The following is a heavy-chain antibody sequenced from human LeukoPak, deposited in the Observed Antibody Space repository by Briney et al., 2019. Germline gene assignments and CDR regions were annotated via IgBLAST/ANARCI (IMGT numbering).Heavy chain of an antibody. Sequence: SETLSLTCAVSGASISGSNWWSWVRQPPGKGLEWIGEIYYSGSTNYNPSLKSRVTISVDKSKNQFSLKLSSVTAADTAVYYCARGFSSDYYYDSSGTLFDYWGQGTLVTVSS. D-gene: IGHD3-22*01. CDR3: ARGFSSDYYYDSSGTLFDY. J-gene: IGHJ4*02. V-gene: IGHV4-4*02. CDR2: IYYSGST. CDR1: GASISGSNW.